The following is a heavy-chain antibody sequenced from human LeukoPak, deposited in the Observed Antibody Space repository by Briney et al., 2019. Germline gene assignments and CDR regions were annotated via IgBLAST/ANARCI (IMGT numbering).Heavy chain of an antibody. V-gene: IGHV1-2*02. J-gene: IGHJ5*02. D-gene: IGHD2-2*01. CDR3: ARVPLNQLLQGGWFDP. CDR2: INPNSGGT. CDR1: GYTFTGYY. Sequence: ASVKVSCKASGYTFTGYYMHWVRQAPGQGLEWMGWINPNSGGTNYAQKFQGRVTMTRDTSISTAYMELSRLRSDDTAVYYCARVPLNQLLQGGWFDPWGQGTLVTVSS.